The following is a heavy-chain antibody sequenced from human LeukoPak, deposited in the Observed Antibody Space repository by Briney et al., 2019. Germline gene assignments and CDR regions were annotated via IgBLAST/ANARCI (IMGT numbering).Heavy chain of an antibody. CDR2: ISYDGSNK. D-gene: IGHD6-19*01. J-gene: IGHJ6*04. Sequence: GGSLRLSCAASGFTFSSYGMHWVRQAPGKGLEWVAVISYDGSNKYYADSVKGRFTISRDNSKNTLYLQMNSLRAEDTAVYYCAKDMGIAVAGTAYYYYGMDVWGKGTTVTVSP. CDR1: GFTFSSYG. CDR3: AKDMGIAVAGTAYYYYGMDV. V-gene: IGHV3-30*18.